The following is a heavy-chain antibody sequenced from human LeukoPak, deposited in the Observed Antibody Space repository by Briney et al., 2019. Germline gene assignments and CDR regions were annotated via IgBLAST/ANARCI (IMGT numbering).Heavy chain of an antibody. CDR2: TYYRSKWHS. D-gene: IGHD6-13*01. J-gene: IGHJ4*02. CDR1: GDSVSSTRAA. Sequence: SQTLSLTCAISGDSVSSTRAAWNWIRQSPSRGLEWLGRTYYRSKWHSGYAVSVKSRIIIKADTSRNHFSLQLDSVTPEDTAVYYCARDTAAGGSDFDHWGQGTLVTVSS. CDR3: ARDTAAGGSDFDH. V-gene: IGHV6-1*01.